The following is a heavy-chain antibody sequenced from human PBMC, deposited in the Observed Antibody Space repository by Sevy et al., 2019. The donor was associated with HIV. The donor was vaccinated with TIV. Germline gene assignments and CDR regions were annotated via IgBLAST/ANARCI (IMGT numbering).Heavy chain of an antibody. Sequence: GGSLRLSCAASGFTFSSYAMSWVRQAPGKGLEWVSAISGSGVSTYYADSVKGRFTISRDNSKSTLSLQLNSLRAEDTTIYFCVKWGAYTAMAAYGTSWYVDSWGQGTLVTVSS. J-gene: IGHJ4*02. CDR2: ISGSGVST. D-gene: IGHD5-18*01. CDR3: VKWGAYTAMAAYGTSWYVDS. V-gene: IGHV3-23*01. CDR1: GFTFSSYA.